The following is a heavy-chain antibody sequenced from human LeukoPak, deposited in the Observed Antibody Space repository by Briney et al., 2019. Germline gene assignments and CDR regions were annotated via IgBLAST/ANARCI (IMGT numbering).Heavy chain of an antibody. J-gene: IGHJ2*01. D-gene: IGHD5-24*01. CDR1: GGAISTADYY. V-gene: IGHV4-30-4*01. CDR2: IYYRGTT. CDR3: ARLQLHFWYFDP. Sequence: SETLSLTCTVSGGAISTADYYWSWIRQSPGEGLEWIGYIYYRGTTYYYPSLRSRATISLDTSKNQFSLKLNSVTAEDTAVYYCARLQLHFWYFDPWGRGTLVTVSS.